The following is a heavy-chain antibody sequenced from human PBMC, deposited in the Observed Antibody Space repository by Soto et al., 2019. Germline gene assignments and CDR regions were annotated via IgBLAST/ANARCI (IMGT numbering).Heavy chain of an antibody. D-gene: IGHD5-18*01. Sequence: SGPTLVNPTQTLTLTCTVSGFSLITSGVAVGWIRQPPGKALEWLALIYWDDDKRYSPSLKSRLTITKDTSKNQVVLTMTNMDPVDTATYYCAHAGGVDTASTGFDYWGQGTLVTVSS. CDR1: GFSLITSGVA. CDR3: AHAGGVDTASTGFDY. CDR2: IYWDDDK. V-gene: IGHV2-5*02. J-gene: IGHJ4*02.